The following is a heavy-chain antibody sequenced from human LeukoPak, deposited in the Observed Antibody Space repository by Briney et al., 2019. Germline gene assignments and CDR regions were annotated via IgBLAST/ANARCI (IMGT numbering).Heavy chain of an antibody. J-gene: IGHJ4*02. CDR3: ARHSSGWHFDS. CDR1: GVSVSNHY. Sequence: SETLSLTCTVSGVSVSNHYWSWIRQPPGKELEWIGWFYYSGGTYFNPSLGSRVTISADTSRYHLSLNLRSLTAADTAVYYCARHSSGWHFDSWGQGALVTVSS. D-gene: IGHD6-19*01. CDR2: FYYSGGT. V-gene: IGHV4-59*02.